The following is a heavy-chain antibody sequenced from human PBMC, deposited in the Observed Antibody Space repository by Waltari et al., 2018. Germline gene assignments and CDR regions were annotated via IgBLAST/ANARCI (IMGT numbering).Heavy chain of an antibody. CDR2: ISGSGGST. Sequence: EVQLLESGGGLVQPGGSLRLSCAAAGFTFSSYAMSWVRQAPGTGLEWVSAISGSGGSTYYADSVKGRFTISRDNSKNTLYLQMNSLRAEDTAVYYRAKEGGRCSSTSCYPYYFDYWGQGTLVTVSS. CDR3: AKEGGRCSSTSCYPYYFDY. J-gene: IGHJ4*02. CDR1: GFTFSSYA. D-gene: IGHD2-2*01. V-gene: IGHV3-23*01.